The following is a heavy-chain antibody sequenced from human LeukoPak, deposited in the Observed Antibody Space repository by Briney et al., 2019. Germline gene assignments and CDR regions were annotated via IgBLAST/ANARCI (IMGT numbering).Heavy chain of an antibody. D-gene: IGHD5-12*01. CDR2: ISYDGDNK. V-gene: IGHV3-30*03. CDR3: AGAYSAYDPFDY. J-gene: IGHJ4*02. CDR1: GFTFSSYG. Sequence: GGSLRLSCAASGFTFSSYGMHWVRQAPGKGLEWVAVISYDGDNKYYADSVKGRFTISRDNAKNTVHLQMNSLRVEDTAIYFCAGAYSAYDPFDYWGQGILVTVSS.